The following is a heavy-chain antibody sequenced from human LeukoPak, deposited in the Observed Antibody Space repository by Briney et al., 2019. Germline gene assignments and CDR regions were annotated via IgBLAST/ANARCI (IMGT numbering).Heavy chain of an antibody. V-gene: IGHV1-46*01. J-gene: IGHJ4*02. CDR1: GYTFTSYY. CDR2: INPSGGST. Sequence: ASVKVSCKASGYTFTSYYIHWVRQAPGQGLEWMGIINPSGGSTSYAQKFQGRVTMTRDTSTSTVYMYLSSLRSEDTAVYYCARDSLYGVVDYWGQGTLVTVSS. CDR3: ARDSLYGVVDY. D-gene: IGHD4-17*01.